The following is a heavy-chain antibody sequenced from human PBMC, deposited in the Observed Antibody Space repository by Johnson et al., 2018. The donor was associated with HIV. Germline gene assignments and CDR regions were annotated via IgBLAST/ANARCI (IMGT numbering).Heavy chain of an antibody. J-gene: IGHJ3*02. CDR2: ISSNGGST. V-gene: IGHV3-20*04. D-gene: IGHD3-3*01. CDR3: ARGSGDDAFDI. Sequence: VQLVESGGAVVQPGGSLRLSCAASGFTFDDYAINWVRQAPVKGLEWVSGISSNGGSTYYAHSVKGRFTISRDNSKNTLYLQMNSLRAEDTAVYYCARGSGDDAFDIWGQGTMVTVSS. CDR1: GFTFDDYA.